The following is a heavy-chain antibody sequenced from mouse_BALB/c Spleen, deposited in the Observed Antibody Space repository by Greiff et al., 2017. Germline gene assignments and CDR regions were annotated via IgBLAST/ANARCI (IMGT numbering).Heavy chain of an antibody. CDR1: GFTFSSYA. CDR2: ISSGGSYT. CDR3: ARDGYDGFAY. D-gene: IGHD2-2*01. Sequence: DVKLVESGGGLVKPGGSLKLSCAASGFTFSSYAMSWVRQTPEKRLEWVATISSGGSYTYYPDSVKGRFTISRDNAKNTLYLQMSSLRSEDTAMYYCARDGYDGFAYWGQGTLVTVSA. J-gene: IGHJ3*01. V-gene: IGHV5-9-3*01.